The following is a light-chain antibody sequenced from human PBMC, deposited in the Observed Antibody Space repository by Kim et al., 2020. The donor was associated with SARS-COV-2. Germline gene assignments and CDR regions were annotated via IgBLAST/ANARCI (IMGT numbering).Light chain of an antibody. CDR3: AAWDDSLSGWV. CDR1: SSNIGSNY. Sequence: ELTQPPSASGTPGQRVTISCSGSSSNIGSNYIYWYQQLPGTAPKLLIYRNNQRPSGVPDRFSGSKSGTSASLAISGLRSEDEADYYCAAWDDSLSGWVFGGGTQLTVL. CDR2: RNN. J-gene: IGLJ3*02. V-gene: IGLV1-47*01.